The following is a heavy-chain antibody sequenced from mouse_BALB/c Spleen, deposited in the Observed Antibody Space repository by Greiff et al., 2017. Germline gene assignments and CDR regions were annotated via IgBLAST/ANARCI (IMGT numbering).Heavy chain of an antibody. V-gene: IGHV1S81*02. CDR1: GYTFTSYY. Sequence: QVQLQQPGAELVKPGASVKLSCKASGYTFTSYYMYWVKQRPGQGLEWIGGINPSNGGTNFNEKFKSKATLTVDKSSSTAYMQLSSLTSEDSAVYYCTRWRAHCYGSKDYNAMDYWGQGTSVTVSS. CDR3: TRWRAHCYGSKDYNAMDY. J-gene: IGHJ4*01. D-gene: IGHD1-1*01. CDR2: INPSNGGT.